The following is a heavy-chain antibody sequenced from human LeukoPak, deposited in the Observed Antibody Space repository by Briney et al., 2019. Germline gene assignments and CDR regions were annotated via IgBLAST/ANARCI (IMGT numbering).Heavy chain of an antibody. CDR2: INAGNGNT. V-gene: IGHV1-3*01. D-gene: IGHD6-19*01. J-gene: IGHJ4*02. CDR3: ARVSSSGWLLFDY. Sequence: ASVKVSCKASGYTFTSYAMYWVRQAPGQRLEWMGWINAGNGNTKYSQKFQGRVTITRDTSASTAYMELSSLRSEDTAVYYCARVSSSGWLLFDYWGQGTLVTVSS. CDR1: GYTFTSYA.